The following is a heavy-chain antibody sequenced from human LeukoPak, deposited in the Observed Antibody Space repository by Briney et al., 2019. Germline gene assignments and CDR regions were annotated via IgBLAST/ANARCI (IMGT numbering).Heavy chain of an antibody. D-gene: IGHD2-15*01. CDR2: ISNNGGYT. CDR3: AKQLGYCSDGSCYFPY. Sequence: PGGSLRLSCAASGLTFSSYAMSWVRQAPGKGLEWVSAISNNGGYTYYADSVQGRFTISRDNSKSTLCLQMNSLRAEDTAAYYCAKQLGYCSDGSCYFPYWGQGTLVTVSS. CDR1: GLTFSSYA. J-gene: IGHJ4*02. V-gene: IGHV3-23*01.